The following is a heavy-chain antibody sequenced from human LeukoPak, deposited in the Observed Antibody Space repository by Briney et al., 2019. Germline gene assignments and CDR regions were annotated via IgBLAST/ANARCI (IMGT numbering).Heavy chain of an antibody. CDR1: GFSLSTSGGG. CDR3: AHSLYGSGKDYYYGMDV. J-gene: IGHJ6*04. V-gene: IGHV2-5*02. Sequence: ESGPTLVKPTQTLTLTCTFSGFSLSTSGGGVGWIRQPPGKAMEWLALIYWDDDKRYSPYLKSRLTITKDTSKNQVVLTMTNMDPVDTATYYCAHSLYGSGKDYYYGMDVWGKGTTVTVSS. D-gene: IGHD3-10*01. CDR2: IYWDDDK.